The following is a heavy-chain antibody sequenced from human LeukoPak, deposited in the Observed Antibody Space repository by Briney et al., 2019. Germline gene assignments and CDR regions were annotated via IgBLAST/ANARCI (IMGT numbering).Heavy chain of an antibody. Sequence: GGSLRLSCAASGFTFSTHSFHWVRQAPGKGLEWVAYIGTNAGTTHYADSVKGRFTISRDNAKNSLYLQMNSLRAEDTAVYYCTSALGYCSGGSCYAHYWGQGTLVTVSS. J-gene: IGHJ4*02. CDR1: GFTFSTHS. D-gene: IGHD2-15*01. V-gene: IGHV3-48*04. CDR3: TSALGYCSGGSCYAHY. CDR2: IGTNAGTT.